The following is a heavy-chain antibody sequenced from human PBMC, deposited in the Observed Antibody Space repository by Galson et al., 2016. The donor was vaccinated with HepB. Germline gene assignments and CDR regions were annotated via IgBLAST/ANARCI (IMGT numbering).Heavy chain of an antibody. CDR2: IHHSGKI. CDR1: GATIISSNY. D-gene: IGHD5-24*01. J-gene: IGHJ4*02. CDR3: VRRGAYNYIPFDF. V-gene: IGHV4-4*02. Sequence: SETLSLTCAVSGATIISSNYWTWVRQPPGKGLEWIGEIHHSGKINYSPSLQSRVTISLDKSNNQFSLTLSSVTAADTAVYYCVRRGAYNYIPFDFWGQGILVTVSS.